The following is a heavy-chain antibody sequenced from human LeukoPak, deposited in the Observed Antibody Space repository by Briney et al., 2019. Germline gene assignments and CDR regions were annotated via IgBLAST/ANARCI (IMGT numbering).Heavy chain of an antibody. D-gene: IGHD6-13*01. V-gene: IGHV1-2*02. CDR3: ARFLAAAGKRFYAFDI. Sequence: ASVEVSCKASGYTFTGYYMHWVRQAPGQGLEWMGWINPNSGGTNYAQKFQGRVTMTRDTSISTAYMELSRLRSDDTAVYYCARFLAAAGKRFYAFDIWGQGTMVTVSS. CDR1: GYTFTGYY. J-gene: IGHJ3*02. CDR2: INPNSGGT.